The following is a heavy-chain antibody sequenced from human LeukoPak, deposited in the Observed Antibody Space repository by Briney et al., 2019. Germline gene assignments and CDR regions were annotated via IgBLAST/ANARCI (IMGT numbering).Heavy chain of an antibody. CDR1: GFTVSSNY. Sequence: PGGSLRLSCAASGFTVSSNYMSWVRQAPGKGLEWVSIIYSGGSTYYADSVKGRFTISRDNSKNTLYLQMNSLTAGDTAVYYCTRGLDSTSWYGHIDYWGQETLVTVSS. CDR3: TRGLDSTSWYGHIDY. V-gene: IGHV3-66*01. CDR2: IYSGGST. J-gene: IGHJ4*02. D-gene: IGHD6-13*01.